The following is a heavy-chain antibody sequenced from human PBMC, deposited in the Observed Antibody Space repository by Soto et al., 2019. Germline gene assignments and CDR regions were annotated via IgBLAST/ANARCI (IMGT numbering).Heavy chain of an antibody. CDR3: ARGSLLYRIVVADSGYYGMDV. D-gene: IGHD3-22*01. V-gene: IGHV4-31*03. CDR2: IYYSGST. CDR1: GGSISSGGYY. J-gene: IGHJ6*02. Sequence: PSETLSLTCTVSGGSISSGGYYWSWIRQHPGKGLEWIGYIYYSGSTYYNPSLKSRVTISVDTSKNQFSLKLSSVTAADTAVYYCARGSLLYRIVVADSGYYGMDVWGQGTTVTVSS.